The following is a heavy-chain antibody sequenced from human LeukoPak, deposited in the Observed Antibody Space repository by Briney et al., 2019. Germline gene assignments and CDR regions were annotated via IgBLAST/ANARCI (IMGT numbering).Heavy chain of an antibody. Sequence: SGTLSLTCTVSGGSISSYYWSWIRQPPGKGLEWIGYIYYSGSTNYNPSLKSRVTISVDTSKNQFSLKLSSVTAADTAVYYCARDRGKLGTFDYWGQGTLVTVSS. CDR3: ARDRGKLGTFDY. J-gene: IGHJ4*02. CDR2: IYYSGST. V-gene: IGHV4-59*01. CDR1: GGSISSYY. D-gene: IGHD1-14*01.